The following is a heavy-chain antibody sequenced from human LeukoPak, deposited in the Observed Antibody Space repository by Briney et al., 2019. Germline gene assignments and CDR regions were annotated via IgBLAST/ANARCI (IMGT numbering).Heavy chain of an antibody. V-gene: IGHV3-33*01. CDR1: GFTFRTYG. Sequence: GRSLRLSCAASGFTFRTYGMHWVRQAPGKGLEGVSVICYDGSNEYYADSVKGRFTISRDNSKNTLYLQMNSLRAEDTAMYYCARVEGRFYGSGSYRGFDYWGQGTLVTVSS. D-gene: IGHD3-10*01. CDR2: ICYDGSNE. J-gene: IGHJ4*02. CDR3: ARVEGRFYGSGSYRGFDY.